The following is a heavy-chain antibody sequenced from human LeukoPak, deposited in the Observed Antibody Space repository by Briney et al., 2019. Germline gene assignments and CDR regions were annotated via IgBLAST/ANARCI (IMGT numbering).Heavy chain of an antibody. Sequence: GGSLRLSCAASGFTFSSYAMHWVRQAPGKGLEWVAVISYDGSNKYYADSVKGRFTISRDNSKNTLYLQMNSLRAEDTAVYYCARDFKKLYDSSGYYACGQGTLVTVSS. D-gene: IGHD3-22*01. J-gene: IGHJ5*02. CDR1: GFTFSSYA. V-gene: IGHV3-30*04. CDR3: ARDFKKLYDSSGYYA. CDR2: ISYDGSNK.